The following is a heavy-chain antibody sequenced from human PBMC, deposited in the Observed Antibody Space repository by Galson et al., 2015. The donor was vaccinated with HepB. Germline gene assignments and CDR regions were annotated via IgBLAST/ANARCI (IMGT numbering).Heavy chain of an antibody. D-gene: IGHD2-2*01. CDR3: VRGAIGLYYYYGMDV. Sequence: SLRLSCAASGFTYSSYEMNWVRQAPGKGLEWVSYISSSGSTIYYADSVKGRFTISRDNAKNSLYLQMNSLRAEDTAVYYCVRGAIGLYYYYGMDVWGQGTTVTVSS. CDR2: ISSSGSTI. V-gene: IGHV3-48*03. J-gene: IGHJ6*02. CDR1: GFTYSSYE.